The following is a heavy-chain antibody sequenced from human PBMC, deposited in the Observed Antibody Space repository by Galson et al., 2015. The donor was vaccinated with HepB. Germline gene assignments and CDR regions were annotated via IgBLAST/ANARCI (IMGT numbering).Heavy chain of an antibody. V-gene: IGHV4-59*08. Sequence: QVQLQESGPGLVKPSETLSLTCTVSGGSISSYYWSWIRQPPGKGLEWIGYIYHNGNSNQNPSLRGRVTMSADMSKSQFSLNLRSVTAADTAVYYCARLLSYYYDSSAYYQGGYFDLWGRGALVTVSS. CDR2: IYHNGNS. J-gene: IGHJ2*01. CDR1: GGSISSYY. D-gene: IGHD3-22*01. CDR3: ARLLSYYYDSSAYYQGGYFDL.